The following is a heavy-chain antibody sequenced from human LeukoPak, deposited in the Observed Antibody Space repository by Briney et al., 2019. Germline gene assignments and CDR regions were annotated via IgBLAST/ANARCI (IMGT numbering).Heavy chain of an antibody. D-gene: IGHD5-12*01. CDR1: GYTFTSYD. V-gene: IGHV1-8*01. CDR2: MSPNSGNT. CDR3: ARGGQVVATIIYYYYYMDV. J-gene: IGHJ6*03. Sequence: ASVTVSCKASGYTFTSYDINWVRQATGQGLEWMGWMSPNSGNTGYAQKFQGRVTMTRNTSISTAYMELSSLRSEDTAVYYCARGGQVVATIIYYYYYMDVWGKGTTVTVSS.